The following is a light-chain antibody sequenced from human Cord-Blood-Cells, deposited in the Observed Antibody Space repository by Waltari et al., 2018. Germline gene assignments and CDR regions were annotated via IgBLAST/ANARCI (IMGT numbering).Light chain of an antibody. V-gene: IGLV2-11*01. CDR3: CSYAGSYTV. CDR1: SSDVGGYNY. CDR2: DVS. J-gene: IGLJ2*01. Sequence: QSALTQPRSVSGSPGQSVTISCTGTSSDVGGYNYVSWYQQHPAKAPHLMIYDVSKRPSGVPDRCSGSKSGNTASLTISGRQAEDEADYYCCSYAGSYTVFGGGTKLTVL.